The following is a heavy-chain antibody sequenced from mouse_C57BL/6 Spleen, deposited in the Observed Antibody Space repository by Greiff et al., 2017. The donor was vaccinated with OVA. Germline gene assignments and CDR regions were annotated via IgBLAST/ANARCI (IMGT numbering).Heavy chain of an antibody. D-gene: IGHD2-2*01. J-gene: IGHJ1*03. CDR3: ARYRDGYGGYCDV. V-gene: IGHV1-52*01. Sequence: QVQLQQPGAELVRPGSSVKLSCKASGYTFTSYWMHWVKQRPIQGLEWIGNIDPSDSETHYNQQFKDQATLTVDKSSSTAYRQVSRQTSEDSAVDYCARYRDGYGGYCDVWGTGTTVTVSS. CDR2: IDPSDSET. CDR1: GYTFTSYW.